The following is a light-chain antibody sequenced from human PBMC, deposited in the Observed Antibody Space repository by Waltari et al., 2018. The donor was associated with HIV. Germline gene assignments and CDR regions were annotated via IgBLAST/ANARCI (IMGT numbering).Light chain of an antibody. V-gene: IGLV1-47*01. CDR3: GAWDDNLRGL. Sequence: QAVLTQTPSASASPGQKITIPCSGSDSHVGSHYVYWYHQLPGRAPKLLLYKNNQRSSGVPDRFSGSKSGTSASLTISGLRSEDEGTYFCGAWDDNLRGLFGAGTKLTVL. CDR2: KNN. CDR1: DSHVGSHY. J-gene: IGLJ2*01.